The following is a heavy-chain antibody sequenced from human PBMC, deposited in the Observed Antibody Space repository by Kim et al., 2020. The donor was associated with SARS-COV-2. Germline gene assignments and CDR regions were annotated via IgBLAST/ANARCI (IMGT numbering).Heavy chain of an antibody. CDR2: T. Sequence: TYTTPALKSGVTISVDTSKKQFFLKLRSVTAADTAVYYCARNYHRWAFDIWGQGTMVTVSS. V-gene: IGHV4-39*01. D-gene: IGHD1-7*01. J-gene: IGHJ3*02. CDR3: ARNYHRWAFDI.